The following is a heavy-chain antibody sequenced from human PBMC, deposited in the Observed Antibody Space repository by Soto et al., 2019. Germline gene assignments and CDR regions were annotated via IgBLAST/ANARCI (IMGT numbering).Heavy chain of an antibody. D-gene: IGHD5-12*01. CDR1: GYTFISYD. CDR3: ARGDGYIFDY. Sequence: QVQLVQSGAEVKKPGASVKVSCKASGYTFISYDINWVRQATGQGLEWMGWMNPNTGDTGYAQKFQGRVTMTRNTSINTANLELSSLRSDDTAVYFCARGDGYIFDYWAQGTLVTVSS. J-gene: IGHJ4*02. V-gene: IGHV1-8*01. CDR2: MNPNTGDT.